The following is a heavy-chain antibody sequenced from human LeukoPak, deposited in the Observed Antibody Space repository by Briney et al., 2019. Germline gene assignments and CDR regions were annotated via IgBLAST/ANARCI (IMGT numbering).Heavy chain of an antibody. J-gene: IGHJ4*02. CDR3: VREGEGPLSKDFDY. V-gene: IGHV1-2*02. Sequence: ASMKVSCKSSGFTFTDHYIHWVRQGPGQGLEWMGYIGPHSTFTSSPQEFQGRVTMTRDASMSTAYMELARLASDDTAVYYCVREGEGPLSKDFDYWGQGTLVTVSS. D-gene: IGHD2/OR15-2a*01. CDR2: IGPHSTFT. CDR1: GFTFTDHY.